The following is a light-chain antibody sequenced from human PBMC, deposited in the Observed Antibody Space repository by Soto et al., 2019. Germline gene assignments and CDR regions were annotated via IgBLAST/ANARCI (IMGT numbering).Light chain of an antibody. V-gene: IGKV3-11*01. CDR3: QQRNIWPPVT. CDR2: GAS. J-gene: IGKJ5*01. Sequence: EIVMTQSPATLSVSPGERATLSCRASQSVNIYLAWYQQKPGQAPRLLIFGASYRATGIPARFSGSGSGTDFTLTISSLEPEDSAVYYCQQRNIWPPVTFGQGTRLEIK. CDR1: QSVNIY.